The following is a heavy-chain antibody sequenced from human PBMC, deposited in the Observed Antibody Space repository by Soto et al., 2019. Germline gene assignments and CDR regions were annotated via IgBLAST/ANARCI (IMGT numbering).Heavy chain of an antibody. V-gene: IGHV3-30-3*01. Sequence: VGSLRLSCAASGFTFSSYAMHWVRQAPGKGLEWVAVISYDGSNKYYADSVKGRFTISRDNSKNTLYLQMNSLRAEDTAVYYCARDLLRTSGDYYYGMDVWGQGTTVTVSS. D-gene: IGHD2-2*01. CDR3: ARDLLRTSGDYYYGMDV. J-gene: IGHJ6*02. CDR2: ISYDGSNK. CDR1: GFTFSSYA.